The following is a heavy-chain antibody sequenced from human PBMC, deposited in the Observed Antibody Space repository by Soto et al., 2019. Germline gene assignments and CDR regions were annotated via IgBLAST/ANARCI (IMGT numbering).Heavy chain of an antibody. D-gene: IGHD3-3*01. J-gene: IGHJ4*02. CDR2: ISGSGGST. CDR1: GFTFSSYA. CDR3: AKDRPGPGLRFLEWLGYFDY. Sequence: EVQLLESGGGLVQPGGSLRLSCAASGFTFSSYAMSWVRQAPGKGLEWVSAISGSGGSTYYADSVKGRITISRDNSKNALYLQMNSLRAEDTAVYYCAKDRPGPGLRFLEWLGYFDYWGQGTLVTVSS. V-gene: IGHV3-23*01.